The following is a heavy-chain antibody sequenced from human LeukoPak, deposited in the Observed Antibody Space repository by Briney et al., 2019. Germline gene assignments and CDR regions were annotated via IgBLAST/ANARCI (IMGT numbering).Heavy chain of an antibody. CDR2: ISSTGSAK. Sequence: GGSLRLSCAASGFTFSTYNMNWVRQAPGKGLEWVSSISSTGSAKYYADSVRGRFTISRDNANHSLYLQMSSLRAEDTAGYYCARDPRARYCSSTSCYGYYYYGMDVWGQGTTVTVSS. CDR1: GFTFSTYN. CDR3: ARDPRARYCSSTSCYGYYYYGMDV. V-gene: IGHV3-21*01. D-gene: IGHD2-2*01. J-gene: IGHJ6*02.